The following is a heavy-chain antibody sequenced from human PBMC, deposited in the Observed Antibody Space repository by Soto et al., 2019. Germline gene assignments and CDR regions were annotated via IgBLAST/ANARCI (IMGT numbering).Heavy chain of an antibody. D-gene: IGHD2-8*01. CDR2: LYSSAYR. J-gene: IGHJ4*02. CDR1: GGSISSYY. CDR3: ARGGMGPLFEALDY. V-gene: IGHV4-59*01. Sequence: PSQTLSLTCPVSGGSISSYYWYWIRQPPAKGLEWIARLYSSAYRNNNPSLKSRVTISVDTSKNQFSLKLSSVTAADTDVYYCARGGMGPLFEALDYWGQVTLVTVS.